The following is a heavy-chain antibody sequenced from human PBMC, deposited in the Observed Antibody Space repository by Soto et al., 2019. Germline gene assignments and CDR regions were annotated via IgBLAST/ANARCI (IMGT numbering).Heavy chain of an antibody. Sequence: SETLSLTCAVSGGSISSYYWSWIRQPPGKGLEWIGYIYYSGSTNYNPSLKSRVTISVDTSKNQFSLKLSSVTAADTAVYYCARYVATSTYYGMDVWGQGTTVTV. CDR3: ARYVATSTYYGMDV. J-gene: IGHJ6*02. V-gene: IGHV4-59*08. CDR2: IYYSGST. D-gene: IGHD5-12*01. CDR1: GGSISSYY.